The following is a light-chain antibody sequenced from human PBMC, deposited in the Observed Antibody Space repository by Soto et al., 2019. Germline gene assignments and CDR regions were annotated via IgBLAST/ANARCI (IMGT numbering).Light chain of an antibody. CDR2: EVS. V-gene: IGLV2-23*02. Sequence: QSALTQPASVSGFPGQSITISCTRNSSDVGSYNLVSWYQQHPGKAPKLMIYEVSKRPSGVSNRFSGSKSGNTASLTISGLQAEDEADYYCCSYAGTPYVFGNGTKVTVL. CDR3: CSYAGTPYV. CDR1: SSDVGSYNL. J-gene: IGLJ1*01.